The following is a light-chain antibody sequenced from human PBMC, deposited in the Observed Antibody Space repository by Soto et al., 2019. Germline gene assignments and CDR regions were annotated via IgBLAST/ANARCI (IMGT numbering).Light chain of an antibody. CDR2: GNN. J-gene: IGLJ2*01. CDR3: QSYDSSLSVSVV. Sequence: QLVLTQPPSVSGAPGQRVTISCTGSSSNIGAGYDVHWYQQLPGTAPQLLIYGNNNRPSGVPDRFSGSKSGTSASLAISGLQAEDEADYYCQSYDSSLSVSVVFGGGTKLTVL. V-gene: IGLV1-40*01. CDR1: SSNIGAGYD.